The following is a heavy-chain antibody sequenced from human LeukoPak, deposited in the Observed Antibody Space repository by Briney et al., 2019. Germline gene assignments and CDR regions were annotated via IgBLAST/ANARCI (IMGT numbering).Heavy chain of an antibody. J-gene: IGHJ4*02. Sequence: SETLSLTCTVSGGAISSYYWSWIRQPAGKGLERIGRIYTSGSTNYNPSLKSRVTMSVDTSKNQFSLKLSSVTAADTAVYYCARGYCSGGSCYYAYWGQGTLVTVSS. CDR2: IYTSGST. CDR3: ARGYCSGGSCYYAY. V-gene: IGHV4-4*07. D-gene: IGHD2-15*01. CDR1: GGAISSYY.